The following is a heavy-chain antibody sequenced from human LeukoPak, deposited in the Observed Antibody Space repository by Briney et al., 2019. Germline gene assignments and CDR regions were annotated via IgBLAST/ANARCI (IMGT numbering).Heavy chain of an antibody. CDR1: GFTFSGSA. Sequence: GGSLKLSCAASGFTFSGSAMHWVRQAPGKGLEWVGVISYDGKSQKYADSVKGRFTISRDNSRDTLYLQMNSLRAEDTAVYYCAKGGVVRGYYGMGVWGQGTTVAVSS. D-gene: IGHD3-10*01. CDR2: ISYDGKSQ. CDR3: AKGGVVRGYYGMGV. J-gene: IGHJ6*02. V-gene: IGHV3-30*04.